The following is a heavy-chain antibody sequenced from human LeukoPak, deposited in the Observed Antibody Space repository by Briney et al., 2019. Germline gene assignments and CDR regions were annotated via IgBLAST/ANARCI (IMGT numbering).Heavy chain of an antibody. J-gene: IGHJ4*02. CDR3: ASHYGSGSPLLDY. V-gene: IGHV3-21*01. Sequence: GGSLRLSCAVSGFTFSNSNMYWVRQAPGKGLEWVSSISFTSSYIYYADSVTGRFTISRDNAKNSLYLQMNSLRAEDTAVYYCASHYGSGSPLLDYWGQGTLVTVSS. CDR1: GFTFSNSN. D-gene: IGHD3-10*01. CDR2: ISFTSSYI.